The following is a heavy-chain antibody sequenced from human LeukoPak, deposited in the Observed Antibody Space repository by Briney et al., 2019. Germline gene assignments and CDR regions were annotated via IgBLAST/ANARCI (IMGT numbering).Heavy chain of an antibody. CDR1: GFTFGSYA. CDR3: AREMQ. Sequence: SGGSLRLSCTTSGFTFGSYAMTWVRQAPGKGLEWVSGITGIGGSTYYADSVKGRFTISRDNAKNSLYLQMNSLRAEDTAVYYCAREMQWGQGTLVTVSS. J-gene: IGHJ4*02. CDR2: ITGIGGST. V-gene: IGHV3-23*01.